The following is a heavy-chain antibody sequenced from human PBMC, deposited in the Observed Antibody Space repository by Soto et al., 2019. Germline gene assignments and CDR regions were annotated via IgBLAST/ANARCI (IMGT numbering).Heavy chain of an antibody. CDR3: ARDTRTAMLLNYYYYMDV. D-gene: IGHD5-18*01. Sequence: ASVKVSCKASGYTFTSSGISWVRQAPGQGLEWMGWISAYNGNTNYAQKLQGRVTMTTDTSTSTAYMGLRSLRSDDTAVYYCARDTRTAMLLNYYYYMDVWDKGTTVTVS. CDR2: ISAYNGNT. CDR1: GYTFTSSG. J-gene: IGHJ6*03. V-gene: IGHV1-18*01.